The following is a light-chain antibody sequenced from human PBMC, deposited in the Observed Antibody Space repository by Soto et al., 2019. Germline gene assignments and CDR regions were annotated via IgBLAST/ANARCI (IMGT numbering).Light chain of an antibody. CDR3: QQYAGTPYT. Sequence: DIEITQSPDSLAVSLGERATINCKSSQSILYSTNNKNYLAWYQQKPGQPPKLLFYWASTRESGVPDRFSGSGSGTDFTLTISSLQAEDVAVYYCQQYAGTPYTFGQGTKLEIK. J-gene: IGKJ2*01. V-gene: IGKV4-1*01. CDR2: WAS. CDR1: QSILYSTNNKNY.